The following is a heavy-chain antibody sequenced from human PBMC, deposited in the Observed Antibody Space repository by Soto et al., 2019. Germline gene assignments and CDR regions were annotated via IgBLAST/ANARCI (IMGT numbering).Heavy chain of an antibody. V-gene: IGHV4-59*08. Sequence: SETLSLTCAVSGASMNTYYWSWIRQPPGKGLEWIGYFYYSGLTNYNPSLKSRVTISLDTSKNQFSLKLSSVTAADTAVYFCARGNTHRHYYMDVWGRGTTVTVSS. CDR3: ARGNTHRHYYMDV. J-gene: IGHJ6*03. CDR2: FYYSGLT. D-gene: IGHD3-16*02. CDR1: GASMNTYY.